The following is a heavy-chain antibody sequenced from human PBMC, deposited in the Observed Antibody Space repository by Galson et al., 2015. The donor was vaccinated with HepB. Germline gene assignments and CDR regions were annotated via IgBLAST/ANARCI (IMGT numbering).Heavy chain of an antibody. D-gene: IGHD3-10*01. J-gene: IGHJ4*02. CDR1: RFTFSSYA. Sequence: SLRLSCAASRFTFSSYAMHWVRQAPGKGLEWVAVISYDGSNKYYADSVKGRFTISRDDSKNTLYLQMNSLRVEGTAVFYCARASGSGSYYNALDYWGQGTLVTVSS. CDR3: ARASGSGSYYNALDY. V-gene: IGHV3-30*04. CDR2: ISYDGSNK.